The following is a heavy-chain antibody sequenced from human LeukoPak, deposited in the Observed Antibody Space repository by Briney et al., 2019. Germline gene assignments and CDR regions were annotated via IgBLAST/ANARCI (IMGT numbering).Heavy chain of an antibody. CDR1: GFTFGSYA. CDR2: VSGGGGST. CDR3: AKHLRDAMYYYDSVSDY. Sequence: PGGSLRLSCAASGFTFGSYALSWVRQAPGKGLEWVSGVSGGGGSTYYADSVKGRFTISRDNSKNTLYLQMNSLRAEDTAVYYCAKHLRDAMYYYDSVSDYWGQGTLVTVSS. V-gene: IGHV3-23*01. D-gene: IGHD3-22*01. J-gene: IGHJ4*02.